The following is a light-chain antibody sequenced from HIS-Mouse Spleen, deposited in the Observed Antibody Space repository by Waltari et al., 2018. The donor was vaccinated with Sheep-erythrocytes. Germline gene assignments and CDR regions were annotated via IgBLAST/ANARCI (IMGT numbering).Light chain of an antibody. J-gene: IGLJ1*01. V-gene: IGLV1-40*01. Sequence: QSVLTQPPSVSGAPGQRVTISCTGSSSNIGAGYDVHWYQQLPGTAPKLLIYWTSNRPSGVPDRFSGSKSGTSASLAITGLQAEDEADYYCQSYDSSLSGHYVFGTGTKVTVL. CDR2: WTS. CDR1: SSNIGAGYD. CDR3: QSYDSSLSGHYV.